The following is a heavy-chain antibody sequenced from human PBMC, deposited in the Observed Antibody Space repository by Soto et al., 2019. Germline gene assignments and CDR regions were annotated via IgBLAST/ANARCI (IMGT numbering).Heavy chain of an antibody. CDR1: GGSMSEYF. Sequence: SETLSLTCSVSGGSMSEYFWSWIRQSPGKGLEWIGYIYYLGSTDYNPSLKSRVTISVDTSKRQFSLRLTSVTAADTAVYFCAAGEASSRNLAPYYLDFWGQGTLVTVSS. CDR3: AAGEASSRNLAPYYLDF. CDR2: IYYLGST. V-gene: IGHV4-59*01. J-gene: IGHJ4*02. D-gene: IGHD6-13*01.